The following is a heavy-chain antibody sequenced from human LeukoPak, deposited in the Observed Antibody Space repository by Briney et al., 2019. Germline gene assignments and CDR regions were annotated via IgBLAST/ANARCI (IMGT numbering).Heavy chain of an antibody. D-gene: IGHD5-18*01. Sequence: SETLSLTCTVSGGSISRGDYYWSWIRQPPGKGLEWIGYIYYSGSTYYNPSLKSRVTISVDTSKNQFSLKLSSVTAADTAVYYCARVVGYSYAGSDYWGQGTLVTVSS. V-gene: IGHV4-30-4*01. CDR1: GGSISRGDYY. J-gene: IGHJ4*02. CDR3: ARVVGYSYAGSDY. CDR2: IYYSGST.